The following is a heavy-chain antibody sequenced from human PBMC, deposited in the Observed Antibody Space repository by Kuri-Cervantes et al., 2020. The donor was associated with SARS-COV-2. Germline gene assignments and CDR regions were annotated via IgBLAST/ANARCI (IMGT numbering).Heavy chain of an antibody. D-gene: IGHD1-26*01. J-gene: IGHJ4*02. Sequence: GGSLRLSCAASGFTFSNDWMHWVRQAPGKGLVWVSRTNTDGSSTSYADSVKGRFTISRDNAKNTLYLQMNSLRAEDTAVYYCARAFLRGGSDYWGQGTLVTVSS. CDR3: ARAFLRGGSDY. CDR2: TNTDGSST. CDR1: GFTFSNDW. V-gene: IGHV3-74*01.